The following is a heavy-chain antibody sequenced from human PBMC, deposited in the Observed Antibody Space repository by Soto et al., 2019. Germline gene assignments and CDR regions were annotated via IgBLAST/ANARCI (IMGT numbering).Heavy chain of an antibody. CDR2: INSDGSST. CDR1: GFTFRSYW. CDR3: ARAPVDYVLPYYYGMDV. D-gene: IGHD4-17*01. V-gene: IGHV3-74*01. J-gene: IGHJ6*02. Sequence: PGGSLRLSCAASGFTFRSYWMHWVRQVPGKGPVWVSRINSDGSSTIYADSVKGRFTISRGNAKNTVYLQMNSLRAEDTAVYFCARAPVDYVLPYYYGMDVWGQGTTVTVSS.